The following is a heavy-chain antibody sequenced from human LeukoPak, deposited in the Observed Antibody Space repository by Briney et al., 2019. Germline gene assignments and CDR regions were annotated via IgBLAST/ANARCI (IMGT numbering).Heavy chain of an antibody. CDR1: GFTFSSYA. J-gene: IGHJ4*02. Sequence: GGSLRLSCAASGFTFSSYAMSWVRQAPGKGLEWVSAISGSGGSTYYADSVKGRFTISRDNSKNTLYLQMNSLRAEDTAVYYCAKAGPYYYDSSGYFDYRGQGTLVTVSS. CDR3: AKAGPYYYDSSGYFDY. D-gene: IGHD3-22*01. V-gene: IGHV3-23*01. CDR2: ISGSGGST.